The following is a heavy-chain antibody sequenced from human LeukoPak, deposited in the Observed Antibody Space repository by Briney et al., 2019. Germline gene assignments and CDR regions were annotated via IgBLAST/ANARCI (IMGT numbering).Heavy chain of an antibody. D-gene: IGHD2-15*01. V-gene: IGHV3-33*01. CDR2: IWGDGSKK. Sequence: GGSLRLSCAASGFTFSSYGMHWVRQAPGKGLEWVAVIWGDGSKKYYADAVKGRFTISRDNSKNTLYLQMTSLRAEDTAVYYCARRYCSGGTCYSFRGDWFDPWGQGTLVTVSS. J-gene: IGHJ5*02. CDR3: ARRYCSGGTCYSFRGDWFDP. CDR1: GFTFSSYG.